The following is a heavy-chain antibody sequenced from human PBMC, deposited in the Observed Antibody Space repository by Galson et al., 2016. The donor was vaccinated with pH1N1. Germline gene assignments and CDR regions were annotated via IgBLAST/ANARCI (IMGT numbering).Heavy chain of an antibody. Sequence: LTCSVSGDSISQYYWTWIRQPPGEGLEWVGYIFYTGNTNYNPSLKSRVTISLDKSENQFSLRLSSVTAADTALYYCARVNYGWLDNWGQGNLVTVSS. J-gene: IGHJ4*02. CDR2: IFYTGNT. CDR3: ARVNYGWLDN. CDR1: GDSISQYY. V-gene: IGHV4-59*08. D-gene: IGHD3-16*01.